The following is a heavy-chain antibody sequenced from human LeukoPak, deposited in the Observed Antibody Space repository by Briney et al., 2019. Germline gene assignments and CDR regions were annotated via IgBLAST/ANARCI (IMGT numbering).Heavy chain of an antibody. D-gene: IGHD3-10*01. J-gene: IGHJ4*02. CDR3: AKDMRRFGELDYDY. Sequence: GGSLRLSCAASGFTFSSYWMHWVRQAPGKGLVWVSRINSDGIYTTYVDSVKGRFTISRDNSKNSLYLQMNSLRTEDTALYYCAKDMRRFGELDYDYWGQGTLVTVSS. CDR2: INSDGIYT. V-gene: IGHV3-74*01. CDR1: GFTFSSYW.